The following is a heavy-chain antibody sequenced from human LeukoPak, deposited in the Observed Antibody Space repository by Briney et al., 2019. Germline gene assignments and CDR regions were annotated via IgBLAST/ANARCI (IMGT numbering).Heavy chain of an antibody. J-gene: IGHJ3*01. CDR2: IKSKTDGGTT. D-gene: IGHD3-3*01. Sequence: GGSLRLSCAASGFTFSNAWMSWVRQAPGKGLEWVGRIKSKTDGGTTDYAAPVKGRFTISRDDSKNTLYLQMNSLKTEDTAVYYCTTGGERRYSDFWSGYYLNLWGQGTMVTVSS. CDR3: TTGGERRYSDFWSGYYLNL. CDR1: GFTFSNAW. V-gene: IGHV3-15*01.